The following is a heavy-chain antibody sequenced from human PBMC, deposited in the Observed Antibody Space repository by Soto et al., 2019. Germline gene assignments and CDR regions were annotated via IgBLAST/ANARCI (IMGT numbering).Heavy chain of an antibody. CDR1: GFTFSSYG. J-gene: IGHJ6*03. Sequence: GGSLRLSCAASGFTFSSYGMHWVRQAPGKGLEWVAVIWYDGSNKYYADSVKGRFTISRDNSKNTLYLQMNSLRAEDTAVYYCARDNSSQYYDFWSGYYKGDYYYYMDVWGKGTTVTVSS. D-gene: IGHD3-3*01. CDR3: ARDNSSQYYDFWSGYYKGDYYYYMDV. V-gene: IGHV3-33*01. CDR2: IWYDGSNK.